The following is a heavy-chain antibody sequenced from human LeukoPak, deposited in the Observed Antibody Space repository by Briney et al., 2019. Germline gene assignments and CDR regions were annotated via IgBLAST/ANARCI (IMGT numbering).Heavy chain of an antibody. CDR1: GFTLSTYS. CDR3: TKDPGHVLRSFDYSEY. D-gene: IGHD3-9*01. J-gene: IGHJ4*02. CDR2: ISSNSRYI. Sequence: GGSLRLSCAASGFTLSTYSMRWVRQARGKGLEWVSSISSNSRYIYYADSVKGRFTISRDNARSSLFLQMNSLRAEDTAVYYCTKDPGHVLRSFDYSEYWGQGTRVTVSS. V-gene: IGHV3-21*01.